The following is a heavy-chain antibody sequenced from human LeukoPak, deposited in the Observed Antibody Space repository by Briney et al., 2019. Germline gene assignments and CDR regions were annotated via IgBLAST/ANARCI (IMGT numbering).Heavy chain of an antibody. Sequence: SETLSLTCTVSGGSISIYYWSWIRKPPGKGLEWIGYIYDSGSTNYNPSLKSRVTISVDTSKNQFSLKLSSVTAADTAVYYCACLTTADAFDIWGQGTMVTVSS. CDR3: ACLTTADAFDI. CDR2: IYDSGST. V-gene: IGHV4-59*01. J-gene: IGHJ3*02. D-gene: IGHD3-22*01. CDR1: GGSISIYY.